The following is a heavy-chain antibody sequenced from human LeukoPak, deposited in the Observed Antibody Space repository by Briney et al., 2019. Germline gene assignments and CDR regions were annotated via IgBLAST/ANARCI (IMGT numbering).Heavy chain of an antibody. Sequence: LSLTCTVSGGSVSSGSYYWSWIRQAPGKGLEWVSYISSSATYTDYAESVKGRFTVSRDNAKNSLYLQMNSLRAEDTAVYYCARSFYDFLNGPYEEAFDMWGQGTMVTVSS. CDR3: ARSFYDFLNGPYEEAFDM. D-gene: IGHD3-3*01. CDR2: ISSSATYT. CDR1: GGSVSSGSYY. V-gene: IGHV3-11*03. J-gene: IGHJ3*02.